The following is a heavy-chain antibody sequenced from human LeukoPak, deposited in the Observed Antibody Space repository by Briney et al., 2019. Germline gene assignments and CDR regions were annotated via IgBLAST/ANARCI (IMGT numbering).Heavy chain of an antibody. CDR1: GFTFSSYG. CDR3: ARDDTHYGSSGSFYDAFDI. J-gene: IGHJ3*02. CDR2: ISYDGSSK. Sequence: GGSLRLSCAASGFTFSSYGMHWVRQAPGKGLEWVAVISYDGSSKYYADSVKGRFTISRDNSKNTLYLQMNSLRAEDTAVYYCARDDTHYGSSGSFYDAFDIWGQGTMTVSS. V-gene: IGHV3-30*03. D-gene: IGHD3-22*01.